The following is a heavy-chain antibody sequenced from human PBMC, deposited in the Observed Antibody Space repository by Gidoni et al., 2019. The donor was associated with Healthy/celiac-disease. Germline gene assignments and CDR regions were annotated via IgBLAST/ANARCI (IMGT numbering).Heavy chain of an antibody. CDR2: SSGSGGST. J-gene: IGHJ4*02. CDR1: GFTFSSYA. Sequence: EVQLLESGGGLVQPGGSLRLSCAASGFTFSSYAMSWVRQAPGKGLGWVSASSGSGGSTYYADSVKGRFTISRDNSKNTLYLQMNSLRAEDTAVYYCAKGGIRFLEWSPPSYWGQGTLVTVSS. D-gene: IGHD3-3*01. CDR3: AKGGIRFLEWSPPSY. V-gene: IGHV3-23*01.